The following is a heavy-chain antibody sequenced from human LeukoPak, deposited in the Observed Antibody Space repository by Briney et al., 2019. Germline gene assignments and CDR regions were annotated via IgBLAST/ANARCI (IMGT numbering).Heavy chain of an antibody. Sequence: GGSLRLSCAASGFTFSKYWMLWARHAPGKGLESVSRINTDGTVTTYADSVKGRFTVSRDNADNTMFLQMNSVRDEDTAVYYCATKQWLAPPPDSWGQGTPVTVSS. J-gene: IGHJ4*02. CDR2: INTDGTVT. CDR3: ATKQWLAPPPDS. V-gene: IGHV3-74*01. CDR1: GFTFSKYW. D-gene: IGHD6-19*01.